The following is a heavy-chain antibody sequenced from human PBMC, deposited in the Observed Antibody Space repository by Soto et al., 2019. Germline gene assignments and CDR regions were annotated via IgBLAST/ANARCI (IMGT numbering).Heavy chain of an antibody. V-gene: IGHV3-23*01. Sequence: VQLLESGASTVQPGGSLTLSGAASGFPFSSYAMSWVRKTPEKGLEWVAGISGGGNDRYYADFVQGRFTFSRDNSRNILYLQMNSLRAEDTAMYYCARSLFMVAPDNEPFDYWGQGTLVTVSS. CDR1: GFPFSSYA. CDR2: ISGGGNDR. CDR3: ARSLFMVAPDNEPFDY. J-gene: IGHJ4*02. D-gene: IGHD5-12*01.